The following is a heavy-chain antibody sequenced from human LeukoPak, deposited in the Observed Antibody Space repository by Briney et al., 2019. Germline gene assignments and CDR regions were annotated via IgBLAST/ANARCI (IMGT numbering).Heavy chain of an antibody. Sequence: GGSLRLSCAASGFTFSSYAMSWVRQAPGKGLEWVSAISGSGGSTYYADSVKGRFSISRDNSKNTLYLQMNSLRAEDTAVYYCAKNFMVRGVSPFDYWGQGTQVTVSS. CDR1: GFTFSSYA. D-gene: IGHD3-10*01. CDR2: ISGSGGST. CDR3: AKNFMVRGVSPFDY. V-gene: IGHV3-23*01. J-gene: IGHJ4*02.